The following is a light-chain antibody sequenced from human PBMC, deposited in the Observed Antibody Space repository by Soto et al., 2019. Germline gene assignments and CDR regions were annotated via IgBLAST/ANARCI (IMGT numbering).Light chain of an antibody. CDR3: QQYYSTPMYT. CDR1: QSVLYSSNNKNY. V-gene: IGKV4-1*01. CDR2: WAS. J-gene: IGKJ2*01. Sequence: DIVMTQSPDSLAVSLGERATINCKSSQSVLYSSNNKNYLAWYQQKPGQPPKLLISWASTRESGVPDRFSGSGSRTDFTLTISSLQAEDVAVYYCQQYYSTPMYTFGQGTKLEIK.